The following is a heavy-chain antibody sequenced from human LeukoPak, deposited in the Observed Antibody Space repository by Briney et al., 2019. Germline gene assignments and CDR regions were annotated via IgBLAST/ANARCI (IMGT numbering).Heavy chain of an antibody. J-gene: IGHJ4*02. CDR3: ARGGWRYSSGWYYFDY. V-gene: IGHV1-2*04. CDR1: GYTFTKYG. Sequence: ASVKVSCKASGYTFTKYGITWVRQAPGQGLEWMGWINPNSGGTNYAQKFQGWVTMTRDTSISTAYMELSRLRSDDTAVYYCARGGWRYSSGWYYFDYWGQGTLVTVSS. D-gene: IGHD6-19*01. CDR2: INPNSGGT.